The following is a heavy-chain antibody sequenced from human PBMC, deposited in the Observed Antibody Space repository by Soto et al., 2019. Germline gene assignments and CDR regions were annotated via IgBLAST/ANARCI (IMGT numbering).Heavy chain of an antibody. CDR3: VSLYSSGWYEPYYFDY. CDR2: INSDGSST. V-gene: IGHV3-74*01. Sequence: EVQLVESGGGLVQPGGSLRLSCAASGFTFSSYWMHWVRQAPGKGLVWVSRINSDGSSTSYADSVKGRFTISRDNAKNTLYLQMNSLRAEDTAVYYCVSLYSSGWYEPYYFDYWGQGTLVTVSS. J-gene: IGHJ4*02. D-gene: IGHD6-19*01. CDR1: GFTFSSYW.